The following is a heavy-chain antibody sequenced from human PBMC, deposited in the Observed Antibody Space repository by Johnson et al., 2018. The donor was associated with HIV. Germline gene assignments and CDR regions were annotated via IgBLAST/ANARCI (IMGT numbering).Heavy chain of an antibody. V-gene: IGHV3-20*01. J-gene: IGHJ3*01. CDR2: ISWNSVTI. D-gene: IGHD3-16*01. Sequence: VQLVESGGGIVRPGGSLRLSCAASGFTFDDYGMHWVRQVPGKGLEWVSGISWNSVTIGYADSVTGRSTISRDNAKNTLYLQMNNLRVEDTGIYHCARVGDSFGFDVWGQGTMVTFSS. CDR1: GFTFDDYG. CDR3: ARVGDSFGFDV.